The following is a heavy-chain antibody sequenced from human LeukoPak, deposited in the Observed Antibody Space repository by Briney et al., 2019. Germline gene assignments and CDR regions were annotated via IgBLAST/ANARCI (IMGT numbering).Heavy chain of an antibody. D-gene: IGHD3-10*01. V-gene: IGHV3-30*03. J-gene: IGHJ4*02. CDR1: GFTFSSYG. CDR2: ISYDGSNN. CDR3: ARSWRYGSGSYYLFDY. Sequence: PGMSLRLSCAASGFTFSSYGIHWVRQAPGKGLEWVAVISYDGSNNYYADSVKGRFTISRDNSKNTVYLQMNSLRADDTAVYYCARSWRYGSGSYYLFDYWGQGTLVTVSS.